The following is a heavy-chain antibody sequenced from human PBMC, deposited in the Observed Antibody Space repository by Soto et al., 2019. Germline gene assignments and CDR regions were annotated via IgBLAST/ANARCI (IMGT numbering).Heavy chain of an antibody. CDR1: GGTFSRHA. J-gene: IGHJ4*02. CDR3: ARGWGYDSNDYYYAY. D-gene: IGHD3-22*01. Sequence: QVQLVQSGAEVRKPGSSVKVSCKASGGTFSRHAISWVRQAPGQGLEWMGGIIPIFGTANHDQKFQGRDTIIADECKRTVYMELSSLRSEDTAMYYCARGWGYDSNDYYYAYWGQGTLFIVSS. CDR2: IIPIFGTA. V-gene: IGHV1-69*01.